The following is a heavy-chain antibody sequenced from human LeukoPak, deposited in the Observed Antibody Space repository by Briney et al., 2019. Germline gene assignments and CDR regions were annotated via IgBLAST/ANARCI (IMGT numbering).Heavy chain of an antibody. CDR2: IYYTGTT. CDR3: ARFSWGCSTASCYLTN. V-gene: IGHV4-59*11. D-gene: IGHD2-2*01. Sequence: PSETLSLTCTVCGGSLSGHYWGWIRQPPGKGLELVGHIYYTGTTFYDPSLNSRVTMTLDTSRNQFSLRLTSVIAADTAVYYCARFSWGCSTASCYLTNWGQGALVTVSS. J-gene: IGHJ4*02. CDR1: GGSLSGHY.